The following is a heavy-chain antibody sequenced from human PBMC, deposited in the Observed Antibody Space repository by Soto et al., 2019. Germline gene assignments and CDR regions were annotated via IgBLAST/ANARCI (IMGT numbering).Heavy chain of an antibody. CDR2: ISYSGST. D-gene: IGHD2-2*01. V-gene: IGHV4-59*01. J-gene: IGHJ4*02. Sequence: SETLSLTCTVSGGSISSYYWSWIRQPPGKGLEWIGYISYSGSTNYNPSLKSRVTISVDANKNQLSLKLSSVTAADTAMYYCARVGRYCSATRCYACDHWGQGTLVTVSS. CDR3: ARVGRYCSATRCYACDH. CDR1: GGSISSYY.